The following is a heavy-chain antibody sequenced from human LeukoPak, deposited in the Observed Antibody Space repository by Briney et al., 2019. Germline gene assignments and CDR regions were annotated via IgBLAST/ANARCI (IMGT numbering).Heavy chain of an antibody. Sequence: GASVKVSCKASGGTFISYAISWVRQAPGQGLEWMGGIIPIFGTANYAQKFQGRVTITADKSTSTAYMELSSLRSEDTAVYYCARGSGDIVVVPAALSRITDWYFDLWGRGTLVTVSS. J-gene: IGHJ2*01. CDR1: GGTFISYA. V-gene: IGHV1-69*06. D-gene: IGHD2-2*01. CDR3: ARGSGDIVVVPAALSRITDWYFDL. CDR2: IIPIFGTA.